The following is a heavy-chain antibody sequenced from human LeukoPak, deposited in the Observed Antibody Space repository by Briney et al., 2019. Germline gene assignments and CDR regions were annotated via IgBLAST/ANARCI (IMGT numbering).Heavy chain of an antibody. CDR2: TNPNSGNT. CDR3: ARGRTGTMVRGVIILRWFDP. CDR1: GYTFTSYD. J-gene: IGHJ5*02. Sequence: ASVKVSCKASGYTFTSYDINWVRQATGQGLEWMGWTNPNSGNTGYAQKFQGRVTMTRNTSISTAYMELSSLRSEDTAVYYCARGRTGTMVRGVIILRWFDPWGQGTLVTVSS. D-gene: IGHD3-10*01. V-gene: IGHV1-8*01.